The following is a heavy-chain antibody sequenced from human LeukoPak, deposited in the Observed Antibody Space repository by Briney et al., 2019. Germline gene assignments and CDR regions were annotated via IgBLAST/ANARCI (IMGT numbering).Heavy chain of an antibody. CDR1: GYTFTSYG. Sequence: ASVKVSCKASGYTFTSYGISWVRQAPGQGLEWMGWISAYNGNTNYAQKLQGRVTMTTDTSTSTAYMELRSLRSDDTAVYYCARAPPIVVVPLAHPSDYWGQGTLVTVSS. D-gene: IGHD2-2*01. CDR2: ISAYNGNT. J-gene: IGHJ4*02. V-gene: IGHV1-18*01. CDR3: ARAPPIVVVPLAHPSDY.